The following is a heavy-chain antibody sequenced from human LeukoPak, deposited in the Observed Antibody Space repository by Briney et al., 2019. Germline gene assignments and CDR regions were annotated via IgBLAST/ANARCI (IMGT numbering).Heavy chain of an antibody. CDR1: GFTVNSNY. V-gene: IGHV3-23*01. Sequence: GGSLRLSCAASGFTVNSNYMNWVRQAPGKGLEWVSAISGSGDSTYYGDSVKGRFTISRDNSKNTLYLQMNSLRAEDTAVYYCAKTRPLDSSSWSHGDYWGQGTLVTVSS. D-gene: IGHD6-13*01. J-gene: IGHJ4*02. CDR2: ISGSGDST. CDR3: AKTRPLDSSSWSHGDY.